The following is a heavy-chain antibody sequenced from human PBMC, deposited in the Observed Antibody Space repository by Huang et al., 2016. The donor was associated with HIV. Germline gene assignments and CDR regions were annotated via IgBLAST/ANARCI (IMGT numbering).Heavy chain of an antibody. CDR3: ARAGGFEI. J-gene: IGHJ3*02. Sequence: EEHLVESGGGLVQPGGSLVLSCEASGFKFSNYWMQWVRQAPGKGLMGVSRIKIDGRTTDYADAVKGRFTISRDNAKNTLYLQMSSLTAEDTAIYYCARAGGFEIWGQGTVVTVSS. V-gene: IGHV3-74*01. CDR1: GFKFSNYW. D-gene: IGHD2-15*01. CDR2: IKIDGRTT.